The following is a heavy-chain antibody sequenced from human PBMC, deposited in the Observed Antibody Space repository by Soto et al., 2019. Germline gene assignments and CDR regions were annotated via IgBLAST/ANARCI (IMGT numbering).Heavy chain of an antibody. D-gene: IGHD2-2*01. J-gene: IGHJ4*02. CDR1: GGSISPYY. Sequence: QVQLQESGPGLVKPSETLSLTCTVSGGSISPYYWSWIRQPPGKGLGWIGNIHYSGSTDYNPSLKSRVTISIDTSTNQFSLKLTSVTAADTAVYYCAKGGTSSLPFDYWGQGTLVTVSS. CDR3: AKGGTSSLPFDY. CDR2: IHYSGST. V-gene: IGHV4-59*01.